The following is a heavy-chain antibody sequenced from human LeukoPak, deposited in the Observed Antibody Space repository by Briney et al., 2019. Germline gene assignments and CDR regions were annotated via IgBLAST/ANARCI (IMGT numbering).Heavy chain of an antibody. CDR3: ASARLGSGLEGAFDI. CDR1: GGSISSYF. Sequence: SETLSLTCTVSGGSISSYFWSWIRQPPGKGLEWIGYIYYSGSTNYNPSLKSRVTISVDTSKNQFSLKLSSVTAADTAAYYCASARLGSGLEGAFDIWGQGTMATVSS. J-gene: IGHJ3*02. D-gene: IGHD6-25*01. V-gene: IGHV4-59*01. CDR2: IYYSGST.